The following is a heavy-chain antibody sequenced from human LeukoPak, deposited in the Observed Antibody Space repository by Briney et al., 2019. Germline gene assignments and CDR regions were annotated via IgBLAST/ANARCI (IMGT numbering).Heavy chain of an antibody. CDR3: ARDSTGYYDSSGYPGDFDY. Sequence: ASVKVSCKASGYTFTGYYMHWVRQAPGQGLELMGRINPNSGGTNYAQKFQGRVTMTRDTSISTAYTELSRLRSDDTAVYYCARDSTGYYDSSGYPGDFDYWGQGTLVTVSS. J-gene: IGHJ4*02. D-gene: IGHD3-22*01. CDR2: INPNSGGT. CDR1: GYTFTGYY. V-gene: IGHV1-2*06.